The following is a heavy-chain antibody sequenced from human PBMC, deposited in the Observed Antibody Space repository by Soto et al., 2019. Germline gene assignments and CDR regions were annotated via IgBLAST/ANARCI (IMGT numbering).Heavy chain of an antibody. CDR3: TGAYYDVSGYSLDP. V-gene: IGHV4-59*01. J-gene: IGHJ5*02. CDR1: GGSISSGY. Sequence: SETLSLTCSVSGGSISSGYWTWIRQPPGKGLEWIGYIYYGGSINYNPSLKSRVIISVDTAKNQFSLRLSSVSTADTAVYYCTGAYYDVSGYSLDPWGQGTSVTVSS. D-gene: IGHD3-22*01. CDR2: IYYGGSI.